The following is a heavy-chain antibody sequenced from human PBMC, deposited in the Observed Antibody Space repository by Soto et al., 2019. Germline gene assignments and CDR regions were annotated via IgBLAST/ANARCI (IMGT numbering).Heavy chain of an antibody. CDR2: IWDDGSNK. CDR3: ARMVVTAFGYYSYGMDV. CDR1: GFTFSSYG. V-gene: IGHV3-33*01. D-gene: IGHD2-21*02. J-gene: IGHJ6*02. Sequence: QVQLVESGGGVVQPGRSLRLSCAASGFTFSSYGMHWVRQAPGKGLEWVAVIWDDGSNKYYADSVKGRFTISRDNSKNTLYLQMNSLRAEDTAVYYCARMVVTAFGYYSYGMDVWGQGTTVTVSS.